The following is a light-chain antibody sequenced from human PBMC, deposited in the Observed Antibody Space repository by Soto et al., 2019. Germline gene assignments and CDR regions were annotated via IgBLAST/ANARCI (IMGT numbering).Light chain of an antibody. Sequence: EIVLTQSPGTLSLSPGERATLSCRASQSVISSYLAWYQQKPGQAPRLLMYGASSRATGIPDRFSGSGSGTDFTLTISRLEPEDFAVFYCQQYGTLPWTFGQGTKVEIK. J-gene: IGKJ1*01. CDR1: QSVISSY. CDR3: QQYGTLPWT. V-gene: IGKV3-20*01. CDR2: GAS.